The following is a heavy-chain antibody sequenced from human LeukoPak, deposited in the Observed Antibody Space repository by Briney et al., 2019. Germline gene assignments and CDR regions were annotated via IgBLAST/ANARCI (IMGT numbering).Heavy chain of an antibody. J-gene: IGHJ4*02. CDR1: GFTFSHYA. CDR2: IGGSGGDT. V-gene: IGHV3-23*01. CDR3: AKDVGVILYDY. D-gene: IGHD3-10*01. Sequence: GGSLRLSCTTSGFTFSHYAMAWVRQAPGMGLEWVSTIGGSGGDTHYADSVKGRFAISRDNSKNTLYLQMNSLRAEDTAVYYCAKDVGVILYDYWGQGTLVTVSS.